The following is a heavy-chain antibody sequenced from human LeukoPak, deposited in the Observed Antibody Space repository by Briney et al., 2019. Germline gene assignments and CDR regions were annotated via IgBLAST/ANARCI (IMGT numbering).Heavy chain of an antibody. J-gene: IGHJ4*02. Sequence: GGSLRLSCTASGFTSGFTFGDYAMSWVRQAPGKGLEWVGFIRTKAYGGTAEYAASVKGRFTISRDGSKSIAYLQMNSLKTEDTAVYYCTRTYYDSSGYLFDYWGQGTLVTVSS. D-gene: IGHD3-22*01. CDR3: TRTYYDSSGYLFDY. V-gene: IGHV3-49*04. CDR2: IRTKAYGGTA. CDR1: GFTSGFTFGDYA.